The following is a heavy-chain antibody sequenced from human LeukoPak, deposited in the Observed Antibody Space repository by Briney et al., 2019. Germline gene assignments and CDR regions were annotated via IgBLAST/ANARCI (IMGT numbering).Heavy chain of an antibody. CDR2: IYYSGST. J-gene: IGHJ3*02. CDR1: GGSISSGDYY. Sequence: SETLSLTCTVSGGSISSGDYYWSWIRQPPGKGLEWIGYIYYSGSTYYNPSLKSRVTISVDTSKNQFSLKLSSVTAADTAVYYCARDGRHYYDSSGYYYTHAFDIWGQGTMVTVSS. D-gene: IGHD3-22*01. CDR3: ARDGRHYYDSSGYYYTHAFDI. V-gene: IGHV4-30-4*01.